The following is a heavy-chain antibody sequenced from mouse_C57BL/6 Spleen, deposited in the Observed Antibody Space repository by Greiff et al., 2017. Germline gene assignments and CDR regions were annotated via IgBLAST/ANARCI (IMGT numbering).Heavy chain of an antibody. D-gene: IGHD1-1*01. CDR3: ARGYGSSYGFYWYFDV. J-gene: IGHJ1*03. Sequence: VQLQQSDAELVKPGASVKISCKVSGYTFTNHTIHWMKQRPEQGLEWIGYIYPRDGSTKYNEKFKGKATLTADKSSSTAYMQLNSLTSEDSAVYFCARGYGSSYGFYWYFDVWGTGTTVTVSS. V-gene: IGHV1-78*01. CDR1: GYTFTNHT. CDR2: IYPRDGST.